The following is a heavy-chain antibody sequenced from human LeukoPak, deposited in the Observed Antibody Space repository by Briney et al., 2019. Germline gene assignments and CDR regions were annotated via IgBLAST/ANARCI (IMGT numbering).Heavy chain of an antibody. J-gene: IGHJ4*02. CDR3: ARHLASYSSSSWGADY. V-gene: IGHV4-39*01. Sequence: SETLSLTCTVSGGSISSSSYYWGWIRQPPGKGLEWIGSIYYSGSTYYNPSLKSRVTISVDTSKNQFSLKLSSVTAADTAVYYCARHLASYSSSSWGADYWGRGTLVTVSS. CDR2: IYYSGST. CDR1: GGSISSSSYY. D-gene: IGHD6-6*01.